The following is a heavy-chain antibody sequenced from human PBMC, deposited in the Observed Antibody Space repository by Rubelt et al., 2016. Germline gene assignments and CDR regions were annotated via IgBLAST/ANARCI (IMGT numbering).Heavy chain of an antibody. CDR3: APKMGGAAPFEY. J-gene: IGHJ4*02. Sequence: EVQLVESGGGLIQPGGSRRLSCAASGFTVGSNYAMSWVRQAPGKGPEWVSGINDGGDNAYYADSVKGRFTISRDNSENTLYLQMNSLRAEDTAVYYCAPKMGGAAPFEYWGQGTLVTVSS. V-gene: IGHV3-23*04. D-gene: IGHD2-15*01. CDR2: INDGGDNA. CDR1: GFTVGSNYA.